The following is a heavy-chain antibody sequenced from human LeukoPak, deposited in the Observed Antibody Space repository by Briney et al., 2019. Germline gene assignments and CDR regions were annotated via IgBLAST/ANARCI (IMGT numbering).Heavy chain of an antibody. CDR3: ARENVEAVAGRGFDY. D-gene: IGHD6-19*01. CDR1: GGSISGYY. CDR2: INHSGST. Sequence: SETLSLTCTVSGGSISGYYWSWIRQPPGKGLEWIGEINHSGSTNYNPSLKSRVTISVDTSKNQFSLKLSSVTAADTAVYYCARENVEAVAGRGFDYWGQGTLVTVSS. J-gene: IGHJ4*02. V-gene: IGHV4-34*01.